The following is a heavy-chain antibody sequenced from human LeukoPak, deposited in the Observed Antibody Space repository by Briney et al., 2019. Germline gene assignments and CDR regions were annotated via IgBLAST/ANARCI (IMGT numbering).Heavy chain of an antibody. V-gene: IGHV4-34*01. CDR1: GGSFSGYY. D-gene: IGHD6-13*01. CDR3: ARGLRRIAAAGTDY. CDR2: TNHSGST. J-gene: IGHJ4*02. Sequence: SETLSLTCAVYGGSFSGYYWSWIRQPPGKGPEWIGETNHSGSTNYNPSLKSRVTISVDTSKNQFSLKLSSVTAADTAVYYCARGLRRIAAAGTDYWGQGTLVTVSS.